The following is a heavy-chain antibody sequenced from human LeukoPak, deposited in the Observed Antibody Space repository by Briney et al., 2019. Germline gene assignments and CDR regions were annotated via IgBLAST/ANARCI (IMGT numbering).Heavy chain of an antibody. CDR3: ARDGTGNYYDSSGYYS. Sequence: GSLRLSCAASGFTFSSYSMNWVRQAPGKGLEWVSSISSSSSYIYYADSVKGRFTISRDNAKNSLYLQMNSLRAEDTAVYYCARDGTGNYYDSSGYYSWGQGTLVTVSS. V-gene: IGHV3-21*01. D-gene: IGHD3-22*01. J-gene: IGHJ4*02. CDR1: GFTFSSYS. CDR2: ISSSSSYI.